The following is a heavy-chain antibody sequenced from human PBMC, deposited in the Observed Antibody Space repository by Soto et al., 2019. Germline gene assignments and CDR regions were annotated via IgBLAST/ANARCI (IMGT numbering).Heavy chain of an antibody. Sequence: SETLSLTCAVYGGSFSGYYWSWIRQPPGKGLEWIGEINHSGSTNYNPSLKSRVTISVDTSKNQFSLKLSSVTAADTAVYYCARGPVYYDFWSGYRTYYGMDVWGQGTTVTV. CDR1: GGSFSGYY. CDR2: INHSGST. J-gene: IGHJ6*02. D-gene: IGHD3-3*01. V-gene: IGHV4-34*01. CDR3: ARGPVYYDFWSGYRTYYGMDV.